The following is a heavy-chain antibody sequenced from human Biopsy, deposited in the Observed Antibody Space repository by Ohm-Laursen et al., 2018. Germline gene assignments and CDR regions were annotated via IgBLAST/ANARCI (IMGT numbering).Heavy chain of an antibody. J-gene: IGHJ4*02. V-gene: IGHV1-69*17. CDR1: GGTFSNYA. CDR3: ATPFQYYDSWGGYPPFDH. Sequence: SSVKVSCKASGGTFSNYAISWVRQAPGEGLEWMGGIIAVSGLVNYAPKFQGRVSITADKSTTTAYMELSNLKSEEPAVYYCATPFQYYDSWGGYPPFDHWGQGTLVTVSS. CDR2: IIAVSGLV. D-gene: IGHD3-3*01.